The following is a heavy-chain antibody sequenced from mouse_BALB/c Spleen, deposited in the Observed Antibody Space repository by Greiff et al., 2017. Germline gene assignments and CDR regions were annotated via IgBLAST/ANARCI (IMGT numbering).Heavy chain of an antibody. Sequence: QVQLQQSGAELVRPGSSVKISCKASGFAFSSYWMNWVKQRPGQGLEWIGQIYPGDGDTNYNGKFKGKATLTADKSSSTAYMQLSSLTSEDSAVYFCARGYGNYVFDVWGEGTTVTVSS. J-gene: IGHJ1*01. V-gene: IGHV1-80*01. D-gene: IGHD2-10*02. CDR2: IYPGDGDT. CDR1: GFAFSSYW. CDR3: ARGYGNYVFDV.